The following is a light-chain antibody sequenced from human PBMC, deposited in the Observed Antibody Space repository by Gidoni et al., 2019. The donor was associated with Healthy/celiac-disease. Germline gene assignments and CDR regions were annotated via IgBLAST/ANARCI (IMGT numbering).Light chain of an antibody. Sequence: ELVMTQSPATLSVSPGERATLSCRASQSVSSNLAWYQQKPGQAPRLLIYGASTRATGIPARFSGSGSGTEFTLTISSRQSEDFAVYYCQQYNNWPPVTFGQGTRLEIK. CDR1: QSVSSN. CDR2: GAS. V-gene: IGKV3-15*01. CDR3: QQYNNWPPVT. J-gene: IGKJ5*01.